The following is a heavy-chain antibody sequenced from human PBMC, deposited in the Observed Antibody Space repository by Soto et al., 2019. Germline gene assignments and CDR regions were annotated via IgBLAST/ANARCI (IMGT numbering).Heavy chain of an antibody. J-gene: IGHJ3*02. CDR2: IHYSGST. V-gene: IGHV4-61*01. CDR1: GGSVSSDSYY. CDR3: ARQGDAFDI. Sequence: QVQLQESGPGLVKPSETLSLICAVSGGSVSSDSYYWNWIRQPPGKGLEWIGYIHYSGSTNYNPSLKSRVTMSVDTSKNQFSLKMSSVTAADTAVYYCARQGDAFDIWGQGTMVTVSS.